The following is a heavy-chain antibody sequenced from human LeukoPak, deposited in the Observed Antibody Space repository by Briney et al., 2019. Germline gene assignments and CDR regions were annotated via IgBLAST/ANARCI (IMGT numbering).Heavy chain of an antibody. J-gene: IGHJ4*02. D-gene: IGHD4-17*01. Sequence: GGSLRLSCAASGFTFTTYNMNWVRQAPGKGLEWVSYISGNGGTIYYADSVKGRFTSSRDNAKNSVYLQMNSLTAEDTAVYYCARTYGRGSLDYWGQGTLVTVSS. CDR1: GFTFTTYN. V-gene: IGHV3-48*01. CDR2: ISGNGGTI. CDR3: ARTYGRGSLDY.